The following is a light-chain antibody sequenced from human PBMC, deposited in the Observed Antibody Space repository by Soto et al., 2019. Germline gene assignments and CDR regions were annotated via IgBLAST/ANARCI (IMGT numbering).Light chain of an antibody. V-gene: IGKV1-9*01. J-gene: IGKJ5*01. Sequence: DIQMTQSPSSLSASVGDRVTITCQASQNINNYLNWYQQKPGRAPKLLICDASTLQSGVPSRFSGSGSGTDFTLTISCLQSEDFATYYCQQLNSFPITFGQGTRLEIK. CDR2: DAS. CDR1: QNINNY. CDR3: QQLNSFPIT.